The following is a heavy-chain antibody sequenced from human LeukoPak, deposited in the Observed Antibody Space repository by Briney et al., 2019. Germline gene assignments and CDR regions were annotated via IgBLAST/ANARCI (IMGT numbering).Heavy chain of an antibody. J-gene: IGHJ5*02. CDR1: GFSLSTSGVG. D-gene: IGHD2-15*01. Sequence: SGPTLVKPTQTLTLTCTFSGFSLSTSGVGVGWIRQPPGKALEWLALIYWDDDKRYSPSLKSRLTITKDTSKNQVVLTMTNMDPVDTATYYCAHSTRYCSGGSCYGWFDPWGQGTLVTVSS. V-gene: IGHV2-5*02. CDR3: AHSTRYCSGGSCYGWFDP. CDR2: IYWDDDK.